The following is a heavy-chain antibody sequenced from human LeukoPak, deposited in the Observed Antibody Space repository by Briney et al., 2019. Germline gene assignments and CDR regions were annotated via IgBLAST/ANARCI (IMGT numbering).Heavy chain of an antibody. V-gene: IGHV1-8*01. Sequence: GASVKVSCKASGSTFTSYDINWVRRATGQGLEWMGWMNPNSGNTGTAQKFQGRVTMTRNTSISTAYMELSSLRSEDTAVYYCARGFTTVTRPSQRFDPWGQGTLVTVSS. CDR3: ARGFTTVTRPSQRFDP. CDR2: MNPNSGNT. D-gene: IGHD4-17*01. CDR1: GSTFTSYD. J-gene: IGHJ5*02.